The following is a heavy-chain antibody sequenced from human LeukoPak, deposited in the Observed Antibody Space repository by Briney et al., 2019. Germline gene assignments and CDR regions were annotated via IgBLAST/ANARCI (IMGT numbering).Heavy chain of an antibody. J-gene: IGHJ3*02. CDR3: ARPYYYDSSGDPDDAFDI. CDR1: GYSFTSYW. CDR2: IYPGDSDT. V-gene: IGHV5-51*01. D-gene: IGHD3-22*01. Sequence: GESLKISCKGSGYSFTSYWIGWVRQMPGKGLEWMGIIYPGDSDTRYSPSFQGQVTISADKSISTAYLQWSSLKASDTAMYYCARPYYYDSSGDPDDAFDIWGQGTMVTVSS.